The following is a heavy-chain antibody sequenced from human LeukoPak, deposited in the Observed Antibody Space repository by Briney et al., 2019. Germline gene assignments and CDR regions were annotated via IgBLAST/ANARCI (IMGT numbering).Heavy chain of an antibody. Sequence: GASVKVSCKASGYTFTGYYMHWVRQAPGQGLEWMGWINPNSGGTNYAQKFQGRVTMTRDTSISTAYMELSRLRSDDTAVYYCARDGGSGWYGAFDIWGQGTMVTVSS. J-gene: IGHJ3*02. V-gene: IGHV1-2*02. CDR2: INPNSGGT. CDR3: ARDGGSGWYGAFDI. D-gene: IGHD6-19*01. CDR1: GYTFTGYY.